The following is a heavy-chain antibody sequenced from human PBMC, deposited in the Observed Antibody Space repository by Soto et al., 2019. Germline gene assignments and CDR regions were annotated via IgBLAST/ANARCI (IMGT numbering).Heavy chain of an antibody. CDR1: GYTFTTYT. CDR2: INAGNGNT. CDR3: ASSGSSWYWLDY. V-gene: IGHV1-3*03. Sequence: ASVKVSCKASGYTFTTYTIHWVRQAPGQRLEWMGWINAGNGNTKYSQEFQGRATISVDTSKNQFSLKLSSVTAADTAVYYCASSGSSWYWLDYWGQGTLVTVSS. J-gene: IGHJ4*02. D-gene: IGHD6-13*01.